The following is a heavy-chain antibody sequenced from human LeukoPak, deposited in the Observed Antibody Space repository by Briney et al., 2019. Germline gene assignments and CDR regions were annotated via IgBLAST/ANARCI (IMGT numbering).Heavy chain of an antibody. Sequence: SETLSLTCTVSGISISSSNSYWGWIRQPPGKGLEWIGSIYYSGSTYYNPSLKSRVTISVDTSKNQFSLKLSSVTAADTAVYYCASLRFAYYYDSSGYYYYPDYWGQGTLVTVSS. CDR2: IYYSGST. CDR1: GISISSSNSY. V-gene: IGHV4-39*01. D-gene: IGHD3-22*01. J-gene: IGHJ4*02. CDR3: ASLRFAYYYDSSGYYYYPDY.